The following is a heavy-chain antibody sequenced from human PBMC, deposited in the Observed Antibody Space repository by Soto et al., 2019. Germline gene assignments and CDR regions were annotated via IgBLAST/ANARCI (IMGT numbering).Heavy chain of an antibody. J-gene: IGHJ4*02. V-gene: IGHV1-18*01. D-gene: IGHD3-10*01. CDR3: ARVEPRGVAVVRDY. CDR1: GNTFASHG. Sequence: QVQLVQSGPEVKKPGASVKVSCKASGNTFASHGFSWVRQAPGQGLEWMGWISGFNGQTNYALKFQGRVTLTTDTSTSTAYMELRSLRSDGKAVYFCARVEPRGVAVVRDYWGQGTLVNRSS. CDR2: ISGFNGQT.